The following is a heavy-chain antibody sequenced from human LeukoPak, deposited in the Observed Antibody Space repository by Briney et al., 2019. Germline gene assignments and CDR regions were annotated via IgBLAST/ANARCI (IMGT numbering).Heavy chain of an antibody. CDR3: ARRRLLSFDY. D-gene: IGHD2/OR15-2a*01. CDR2: IYSGGST. J-gene: IGHJ4*02. V-gene: IGHV3-53*01. CDR1: GFTVSSNY. Sequence: PGGSLRLSCAASGFTVSSNYMSWVRQAPGKGLEWVSIIYSGGSTFYADSVKGRFTISRDNAKNSLYLQMNSLRAEDTAVYYCARRRLLSFDYWGQGTLVTVSS.